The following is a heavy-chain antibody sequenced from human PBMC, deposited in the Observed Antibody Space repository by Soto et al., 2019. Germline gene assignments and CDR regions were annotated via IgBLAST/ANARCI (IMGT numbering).Heavy chain of an antibody. CDR2: LYSGGST. CDR3: ARDRTGDEGDAFDI. V-gene: IGHV3-53*02. CDR1: GLTVSSNY. D-gene: IGHD3-10*01. J-gene: IGHJ3*02. Sequence: EVQLVETGGGLIQPGGSLRLSCVASGLTVSSNYMNWVRQAPGKGLEWVSVLYSGGSTHYAGSVKDRFIISRDNSKNTLYLQMNSLRAEDTAVYYCARDRTGDEGDAFDIWGHGTMVTVSS.